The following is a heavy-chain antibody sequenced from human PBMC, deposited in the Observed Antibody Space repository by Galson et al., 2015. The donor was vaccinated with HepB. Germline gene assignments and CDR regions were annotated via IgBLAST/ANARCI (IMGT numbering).Heavy chain of an antibody. D-gene: IGHD2-15*01. V-gene: IGHV3-73*01. CDR1: GFTFSGSA. CDR2: IRSKANSYAT. Sequence: SCAASGFTFSGSAMRWVRQASGRGLEWVGHIRSKANSYATTYAASVKGRFTISRDDSKNTAYLQMNSLKTEDTAVYYCTRGLVVVAATQDYSYYYGMDVWGQGTTVTVSS. J-gene: IGHJ6*02. CDR3: TRGLVVVAATQDYSYYYGMDV.